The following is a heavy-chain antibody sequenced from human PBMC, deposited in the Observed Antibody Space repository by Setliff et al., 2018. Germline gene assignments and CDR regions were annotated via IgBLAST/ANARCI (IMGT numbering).Heavy chain of an antibody. J-gene: IGHJ6*02. Sequence: SETLSITCTVSGGSINNYYWSWIRQAPGKGLEWVGYVYYTGTTNYSPSLKGRVIISVDASKNRLSLQLNSVTPADTAVYYCARDRSAYNYGLDVWGQGTTVTVSS. CDR2: VYYTGTT. CDR3: ARDRSAYNYGLDV. CDR1: GGSINNYY. V-gene: IGHV4-59*01.